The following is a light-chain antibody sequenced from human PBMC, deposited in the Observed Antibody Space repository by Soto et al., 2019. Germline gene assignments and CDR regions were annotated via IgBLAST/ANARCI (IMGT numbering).Light chain of an antibody. CDR2: EVS. J-gene: IGLJ3*02. Sequence: QSALTQPASVSGSPGQSITISCTGTNSDVGSYNLVSWYQHHPDKPPKLIIYEVSNRPSGVSSRFSGSRSGNTASLTISGLQAEDEAHYYCYSYTSGNTQVFGGGTKLTVL. V-gene: IGLV2-14*02. CDR3: YSYTSGNTQV. CDR1: NSDVGSYNL.